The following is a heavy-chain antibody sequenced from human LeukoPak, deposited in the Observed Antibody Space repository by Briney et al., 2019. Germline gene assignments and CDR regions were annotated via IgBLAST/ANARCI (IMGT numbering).Heavy chain of an antibody. CDR3: TKGGFKYFDWSYFDS. V-gene: IGHV3-30*18. Sequence: GRALRLSCAASGFTFSSYAMYWVRQAPGEGLEWVALISDDGSYQYSADSVRGRFTISRDNCRISLYLQMNSLRAEDTAFYYCTKGGFKYFDWSYFDSWGHGALVTVSS. CDR1: GFTFSSYA. CDR2: ISDDGSYQ. J-gene: IGHJ4*01. D-gene: IGHD3-9*01.